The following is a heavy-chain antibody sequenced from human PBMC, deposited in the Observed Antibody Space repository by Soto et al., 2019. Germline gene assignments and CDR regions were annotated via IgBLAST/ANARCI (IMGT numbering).Heavy chain of an antibody. D-gene: IGHD2-15*01. CDR3: ARGIATGQLDP. Sequence: ASVKVSCKASGYTFTRYTMNWVRQAPGQRLEWMGWINPDNGNTKSSQKFQDRVIITRDTSASTAYTDLSSLRSEDTAVYYCARGIATGQLDPWGQGTLVTVSS. CDR2: INPDNGNT. CDR1: GYTFTRYT. J-gene: IGHJ5*02. V-gene: IGHV1-3*01.